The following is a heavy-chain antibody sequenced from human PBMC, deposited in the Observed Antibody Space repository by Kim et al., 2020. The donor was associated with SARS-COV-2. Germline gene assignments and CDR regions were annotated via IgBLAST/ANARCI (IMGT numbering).Heavy chain of an antibody. CDR2: INTNTGNP. D-gene: IGHD3-9*01. V-gene: IGHV7-4-1*02. CDR1: GYTFTSYA. J-gene: IGHJ6*02. Sequence: ASVKVSCKASGYTFTSYAMNWVRQAPGQGLEWMGWINTNTGNPTYAQGFTGRFVFSLDTSVSTAYLQISSLKAEDTAVYYCARDLTYRRYFDWLTYYYYGMDVWGQGTTVTVSS. CDR3: ARDLTYRRYFDWLTYYYYGMDV.